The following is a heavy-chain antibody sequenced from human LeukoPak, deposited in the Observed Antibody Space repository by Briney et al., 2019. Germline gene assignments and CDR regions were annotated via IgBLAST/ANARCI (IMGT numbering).Heavy chain of an antibody. J-gene: IGHJ4*02. Sequence: SETLSLTCTVSGGSISSSSYYWGWIRQPPGKGLEWIGRIYYSGSTYYNPSLKSRVTISLDTSKNQFSLKLSSVTAADTAVYYCARERGGAEDYWGQGTLVTVSS. CDR1: GGSISSSSYY. V-gene: IGHV4-39*02. D-gene: IGHD1-26*01. CDR2: IYYSGST. CDR3: ARERGGAEDY.